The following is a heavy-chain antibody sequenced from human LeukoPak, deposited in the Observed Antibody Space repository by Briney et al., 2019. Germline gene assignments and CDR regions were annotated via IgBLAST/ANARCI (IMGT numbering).Heavy chain of an antibody. CDR1: GFTFSSYE. CDR3: ARDPTFVKGYYYYGMDV. CDR2: ISSSGSTI. Sequence: GGSLRLSCAASGFTFSSYEMNWVRQAPGKGLEWVSYISSSGSTIYYADSVKGRFTISRDNAKNSLYLQMNSLRAEDTAVYYCARDPTFVKGYYYYGMDVWGQGTTVTVSS. D-gene: IGHD3-16*01. V-gene: IGHV3-48*03. J-gene: IGHJ6*02.